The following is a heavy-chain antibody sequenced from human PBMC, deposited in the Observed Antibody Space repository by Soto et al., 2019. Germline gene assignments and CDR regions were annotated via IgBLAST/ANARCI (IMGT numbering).Heavy chain of an antibody. D-gene: IGHD3-9*01. CDR2: IYHSGST. J-gene: IGHJ6*02. CDR3: ARGGIYYDILTGYYYYYYGMDV. Sequence: QVQLQESGPGLVKPSGTLSLTCAVSGGSISSSNWWSWVRQPPGKGLEWIGEIYHSGSTNYNPSLKSRVTVAVDKSKNPFSLTRGSVTAADTAVYYCARGGIYYDILTGYYYYYYGMDVWGQGTTVTVSS. V-gene: IGHV4-4*02. CDR1: GGSISSSNW.